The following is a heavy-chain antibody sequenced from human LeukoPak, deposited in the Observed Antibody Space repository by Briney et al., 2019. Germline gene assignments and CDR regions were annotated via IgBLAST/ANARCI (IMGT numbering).Heavy chain of an antibody. CDR1: GYTFTSYY. D-gene: IGHD6-13*01. Sequence: ASAKVSCKASGYTFTSYYMHWVRQAPGQGLEWMGIINPSGGSTSYAQKFQGRVTMTRDTSTSTVYMELSSLGSEDTAVYYCARDPYNTRRSWYAFDIWGQGTMVTVSS. V-gene: IGHV1-46*01. CDR3: ARDPYNTRRSWYAFDI. CDR2: INPSGGST. J-gene: IGHJ3*02.